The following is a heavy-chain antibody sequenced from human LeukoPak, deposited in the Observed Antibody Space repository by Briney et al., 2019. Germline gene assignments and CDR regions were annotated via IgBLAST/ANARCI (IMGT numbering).Heavy chain of an antibody. D-gene: IGHD5-24*01. CDR3: AKSGYNRFDY. CDR1: GFTFSNAW. V-gene: IGHV3-23*01. CDR2: ISGSGGSSGGDT. Sequence: PGGSLRLSCAASGFTFSNAWMSWVRQAPGKGLEWVSNISGSGGSSGGDTYYADSVKGRFTISRDNSKSTLYLQMNSLRAEDTAVYYCAKSGYNRFDYWGQGTLVTVSS. J-gene: IGHJ4*02.